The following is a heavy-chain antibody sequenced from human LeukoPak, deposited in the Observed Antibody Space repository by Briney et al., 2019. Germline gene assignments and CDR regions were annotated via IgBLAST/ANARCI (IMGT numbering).Heavy chain of an antibody. D-gene: IGHD3-16*01. CDR3: ARERVTTFLSPVYYGMDV. CDR1: GFSFSDYY. V-gene: IGHV3-11*05. J-gene: IGHJ6*02. CDR2: ISSSSSYT. Sequence: GGSLRLSCAASGFSFSDYYMRWIRQAPGKGLEWVSYISSSSSYTDYADSVKGRFTISRDNAKNSLYLQMNSLRAEDTAVYCCARERVTTFLSPVYYGMDVWGQGTTVTVSS.